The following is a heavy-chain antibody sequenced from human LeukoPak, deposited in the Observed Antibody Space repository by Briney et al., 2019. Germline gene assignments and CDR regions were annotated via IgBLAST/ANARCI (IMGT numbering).Heavy chain of an antibody. CDR3: ARVGWELLTNWYFDL. CDR2: IYTSGST. V-gene: IGHV4-4*07. CDR1: GGSISSYY. D-gene: IGHD1-7*01. Sequence: SETLSLTCTVSGGSISSYYWSWIRQPAGKGLEWIGRIYTSGSTNYNPSLKSRVTMSVDTSKNQFSLKLSSVTAADTAVYYCARVGWELLTNWYFDLWGRGTLVTVSS. J-gene: IGHJ2*01.